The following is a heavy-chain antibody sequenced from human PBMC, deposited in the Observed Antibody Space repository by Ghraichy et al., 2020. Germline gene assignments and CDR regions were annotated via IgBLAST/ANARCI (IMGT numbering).Heavy chain of an antibody. CDR2: INHSGST. V-gene: IGHV4-34*01. D-gene: IGHD2-2*01. CDR1: GGSFSGYY. Sequence: SETLSLTCAVYGGSFSGYYWSWIRQPPGKGLEWIGEINHSGSTNYNPSLKSRVTISVDTSKNQFSLKLSSVTAADTAVYYCARKVDRCSSTSCYRYNYYYYGMDVWGQGTTVT. J-gene: IGHJ6*02. CDR3: ARKVDRCSSTSCYRYNYYYYGMDV.